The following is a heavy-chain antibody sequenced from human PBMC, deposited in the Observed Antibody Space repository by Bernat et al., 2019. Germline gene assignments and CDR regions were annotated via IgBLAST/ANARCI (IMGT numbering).Heavy chain of an antibody. Sequence: EVQLVETGGGLIQPGGSLRLSCAASGFSVSSNYMNWVRQAPGKGLDWISVLYSDGTTYYADSVKGRFTISRDNSKNTLFLQMNTLRAEDTAVYYCAKFRGSPDLYYGMDVWGQGTTVTVSS. CDR1: GFSVSSNY. CDR3: AKFRGSPDLYYGMDV. CDR2: LYSDGTT. V-gene: IGHV3-53*02. D-gene: IGHD2-21*01. J-gene: IGHJ6*02.